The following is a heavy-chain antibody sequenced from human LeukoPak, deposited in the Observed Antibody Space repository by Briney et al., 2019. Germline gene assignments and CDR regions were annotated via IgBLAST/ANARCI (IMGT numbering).Heavy chain of an antibody. V-gene: IGHV3-7*01. D-gene: IGHD2-15*01. CDR1: GFTFSSYW. CDR3: ARDRTDIVVVVAATPERDYYYYGMDV. Sequence: GGSLRLSCAASGFTFSSYWMSLVRQAPGKGLEWVANIKQDGSEKYYVDSVKGRFTISRDNAKNSLYLQMNSLRAEDTAVYYCARDRTDIVVVVAATPERDYYYYGMDVWGQGTTVTVSS. J-gene: IGHJ6*02. CDR2: IKQDGSEK.